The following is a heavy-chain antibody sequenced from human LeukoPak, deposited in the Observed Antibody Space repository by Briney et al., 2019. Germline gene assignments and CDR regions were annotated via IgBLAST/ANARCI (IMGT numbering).Heavy chain of an antibody. Sequence: PSETLSLTCTVSGGSISSGSYYWSWIRQPAGKGLEWIGRIYTSGGTNYNPSLKSRVTISVDTSKNQFSLRLSSVTAADTAVYYCARSPPYYYGSGSYFPYYYYYMDVWGKGTTVTISS. CDR3: ARSPPYYYGSGSYFPYYYYYMDV. J-gene: IGHJ6*03. CDR1: GGSISSGSYY. CDR2: IYTSGGT. D-gene: IGHD3-10*01. V-gene: IGHV4-61*02.